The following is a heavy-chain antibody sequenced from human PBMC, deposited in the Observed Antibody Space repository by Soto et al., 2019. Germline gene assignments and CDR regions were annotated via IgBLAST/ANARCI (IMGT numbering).Heavy chain of an antibody. J-gene: IGHJ4*02. CDR2: ISSSSSYT. CDR3: ASLPRYCSGGSCNDY. CDR1: GFTLSVYY. V-gene: IGHV3-11*06. Sequence: PGGSLRLSCSASGFTLSVYYMSWIRQAPGKGLEWVSYISSSSSYTNYADSVKGRFTISRDNAKNSLYLQMNSLRAEDTAVYYCASLPRYCSGGSCNDYWGQGTLVTVSS. D-gene: IGHD2-15*01.